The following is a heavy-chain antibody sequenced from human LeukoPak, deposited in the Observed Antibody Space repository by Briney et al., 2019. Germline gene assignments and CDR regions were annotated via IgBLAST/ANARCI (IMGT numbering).Heavy chain of an antibody. CDR1: GGSVSSYY. CDR2: IYYSGNT. CDR3: TRGSIAYYYMDV. V-gene: IGHV4-59*02. J-gene: IGHJ6*03. D-gene: IGHD3-22*01. Sequence: SETLSLTCTVSGGSVSSYYWSWIRQPPGKGLEWIGYIYYSGNTNYNPSLKSRVTISIDTSKNQFSLKLSSVTAADTAVYYCTRGSIAYYYMDVWGKGTTVTISS.